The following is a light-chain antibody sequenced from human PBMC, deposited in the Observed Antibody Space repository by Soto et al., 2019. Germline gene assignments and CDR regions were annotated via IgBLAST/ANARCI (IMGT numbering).Light chain of an antibody. V-gene: IGKV3-20*01. CDR2: GAS. CDR1: QSVGSSY. Sequence: EIVLTQSPGTLSLSPGDRATLSCRASQSVGSSYLAWYHQKPGQAPRLLIYGASSRATDIPDRFRGSGSGRDFVLNISRLEPEDFGMYYCQQYSSSPRTFGQGTKVDIK. CDR3: QQYSSSPRT. J-gene: IGKJ1*01.